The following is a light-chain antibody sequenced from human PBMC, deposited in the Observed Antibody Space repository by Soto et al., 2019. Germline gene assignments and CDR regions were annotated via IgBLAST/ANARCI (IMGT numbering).Light chain of an antibody. CDR2: EDN. CDR3: QSYDSSNQGVV. CDR1: SGSIASNY. Sequence: NFMLTRPHSVSESPGKTVTISCTRSSGSIASNYVQWYQQRPGSAPTTVIYEDNQRPSGVPDRFSGSIDSSSNSASLTISGLKTEDEADYYCQSYDSSNQGVVFGGGTKLTVL. J-gene: IGLJ2*01. V-gene: IGLV6-57*03.